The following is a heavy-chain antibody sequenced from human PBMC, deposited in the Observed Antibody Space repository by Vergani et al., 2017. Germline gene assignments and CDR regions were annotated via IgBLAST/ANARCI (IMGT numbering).Heavy chain of an antibody. Sequence: QVQLQQLGAGLLKPSETLSLPCAVYGGFFSGYYWSWIRQPPGKGLEWIGEINHSGSTNYNPSLKSRVTISVDTSKNQFSLKLSSVTAADTAVYYCARFRYGSGKHTQYGMDVWGQGTTVTVSS. V-gene: IGHV4-34*01. J-gene: IGHJ6*02. CDR2: INHSGST. CDR3: ARFRYGSGKHTQYGMDV. CDR1: GGFFSGYY. D-gene: IGHD3-10*01.